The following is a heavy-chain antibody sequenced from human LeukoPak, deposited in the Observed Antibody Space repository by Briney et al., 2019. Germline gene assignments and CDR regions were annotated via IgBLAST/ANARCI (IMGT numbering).Heavy chain of an antibody. J-gene: IGHJ3*02. Sequence: PGGSLRLSCAASGFTFSYYAMHWVRQAPGKGPEWVAFISSDGSDKYYADSMKGRFTISRGNSKNTLYLQMTSLRGEDTAMYYCAREGTARDAFDIWGQGTMVTVSS. CDR3: AREGTARDAFDI. D-gene: IGHD2-21*02. CDR2: ISSDGSDK. V-gene: IGHV3-30-3*01. CDR1: GFTFSYYA.